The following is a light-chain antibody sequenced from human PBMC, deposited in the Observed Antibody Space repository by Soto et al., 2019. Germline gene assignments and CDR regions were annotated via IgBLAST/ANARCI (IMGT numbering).Light chain of an antibody. Sequence: SVLTQSPGTLSLSPGERATLSCRASDSVSISYLALYQQRSGQPPSLLIYGTSTRATGIPGRFSGSGSGTDLTLTISKLKHVDSEVYFCQQWLDAPRVTFGGGTKVEFK. V-gene: IGKV3-20*01. CDR2: GTS. CDR1: DSVSISY. CDR3: QQWLDAPRVT. J-gene: IGKJ4*01.